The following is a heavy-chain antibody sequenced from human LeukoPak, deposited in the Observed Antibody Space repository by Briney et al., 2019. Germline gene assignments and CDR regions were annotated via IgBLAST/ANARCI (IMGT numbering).Heavy chain of an antibody. J-gene: IGHJ5*02. CDR1: GGSISSYY. Sequence: SETLSLTCTVSGGSISSYYWSWIRQPPGKGLEWIGYIYSSGSTNSNPSLKSRVTVSVDTSKNQFSLKLSSVTAADTAMYYCARHLALNWFDPWGQGTLVTVSS. CDR2: IYSSGST. D-gene: IGHD2-21*01. V-gene: IGHV4-59*08. CDR3: ARHLALNWFDP.